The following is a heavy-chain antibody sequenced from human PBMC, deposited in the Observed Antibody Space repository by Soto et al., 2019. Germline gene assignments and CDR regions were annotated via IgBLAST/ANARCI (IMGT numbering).Heavy chain of an antibody. Sequence: GASVKVSCKASGYTFTSYAMHWVRQAPGQRLEWMGWINAENDNTKYAQKFQDRVTITRNTSVSTAYMELSSLRSEDTAVYYCARGITYYYDSSGSDVWGQGTTVTVSS. CDR3: ARGITYYYDSSGSDV. J-gene: IGHJ6*02. CDR1: GYTFTSYA. V-gene: IGHV1-3*01. CDR2: INAENDNT. D-gene: IGHD3-22*01.